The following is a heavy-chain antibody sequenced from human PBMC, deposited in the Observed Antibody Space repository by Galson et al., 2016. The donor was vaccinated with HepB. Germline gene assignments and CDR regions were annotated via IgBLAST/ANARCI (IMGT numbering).Heavy chain of an antibody. Sequence: SLRLSCAASGFTFSSYSMNWVRQAPGKGLEWVSSISSGSSYIYYADSVRGRFIISRDNAKNSLYLQMNSLRAGDTAVYYCARDPSFGDYVSGFDMWGQGTMVTVCS. V-gene: IGHV3-21*01. CDR2: ISSGSSYI. D-gene: IGHD4-17*01. CDR3: ARDPSFGDYVSGFDM. J-gene: IGHJ3*02. CDR1: GFTFSSYS.